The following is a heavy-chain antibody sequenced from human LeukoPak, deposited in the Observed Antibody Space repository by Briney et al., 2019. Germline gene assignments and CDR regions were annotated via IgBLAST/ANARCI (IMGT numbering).Heavy chain of an antibody. D-gene: IGHD3-3*01. V-gene: IGHV4-39*01. Sequence: SETLSLTCTVSGGSISSSSYYWGWIRQPPGKGLEWIGTIYYSGSTYYNPSLKSRLTISVDTSKNQFSLKLSSVTAADTAVYYCAGIWSGYPNWFDPWGQGTLVSLSS. CDR3: AGIWSGYPNWFDP. J-gene: IGHJ5*02. CDR2: IYYSGST. CDR1: GGSISSSSYY.